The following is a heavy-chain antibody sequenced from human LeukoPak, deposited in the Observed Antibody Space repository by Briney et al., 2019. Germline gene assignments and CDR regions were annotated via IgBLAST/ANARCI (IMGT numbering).Heavy chain of an antibody. D-gene: IGHD2-15*01. CDR3: ARQEYCSGGSCYTWFDP. Sequence: PGESLKISCKGSGYTFISYWIGWVRQMPGKGLEWMGIIYPGDSDTRYSPSFQGQVTISADKSISTAYLQWSSLKASDTAMYYCARQEYCSGGSCYTWFDPWGQGTLVTVSS. CDR2: IYPGDSDT. V-gene: IGHV5-51*01. CDR1: GYTFISYW. J-gene: IGHJ5*02.